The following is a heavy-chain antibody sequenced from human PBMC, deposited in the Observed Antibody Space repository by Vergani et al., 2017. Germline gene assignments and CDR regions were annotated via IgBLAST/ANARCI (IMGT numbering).Heavy chain of an antibody. V-gene: IGHV3-30*18. D-gene: IGHD3-22*01. CDR3: AKGPDSSALGDFQH. J-gene: IGHJ1*01. CDR1: GFTFSSYG. CDR2: ISYDGSNK. Sequence: QVQLVESGGGVVQPGRFLRLSCAASGFTFSSYGMHWVRQAPGKGLEWVAVISYDGSNKYYADSVKGRFTISRDNSKNTLYLQMNSLRAEDTAVYYCAKGPDSSALGDFQHWGQGTLVTVSS.